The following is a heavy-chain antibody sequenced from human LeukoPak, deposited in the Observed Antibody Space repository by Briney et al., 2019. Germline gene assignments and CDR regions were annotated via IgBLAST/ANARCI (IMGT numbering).Heavy chain of an antibody. CDR2: IIPIFGTA. J-gene: IGHJ1*01. V-gene: IGHV1-69*06. CDR3: ARASTPYCSGGSCYSYFQH. CDR1: GGTFSSYA. D-gene: IGHD2-15*01. Sequence: ASVKVSCKASGGTFSSYAISWVRQAPGQGLEWMGGIIPIFGTANYAQKFQGRVTITADKSTSTAYMELSSLRSEDTAVYYCARASTPYCSGGSCYSYFQHWGQGTLVTVSS.